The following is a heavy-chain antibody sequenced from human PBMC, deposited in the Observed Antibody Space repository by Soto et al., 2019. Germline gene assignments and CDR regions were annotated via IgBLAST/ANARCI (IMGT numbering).Heavy chain of an antibody. Sequence: PSETLSLTCAVSGGSISSGGYSWSWIRQPPGKGLEWIGYIYHSGSTYYNPSLKSRVTISVDRSKNQFSLKLSSVTAADTAVYYCARGEHYYDSSGYRTNWFDPWGQGTLVTVSS. CDR3: ARGEHYYDSSGYRTNWFDP. CDR1: GGSISSGGYS. D-gene: IGHD3-22*01. CDR2: IYHSGST. J-gene: IGHJ5*02. V-gene: IGHV4-30-2*01.